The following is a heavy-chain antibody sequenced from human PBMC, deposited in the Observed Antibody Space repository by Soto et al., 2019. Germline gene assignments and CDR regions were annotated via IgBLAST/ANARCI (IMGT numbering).Heavy chain of an antibody. CDR3: ATGAERDYYDHSGWR. CDR1: GGTFSNYA. CDR2: IIPIFGTV. V-gene: IGHV1-69*12. Sequence: QVQLVQSGAEVKKPGSSVKVSCKASGGTFSNYALDWVRQAPGQGLEWMGGIIPIFGTVRHAQNFQGRVTITADESTATAYMELSSLRYEDTAMYYCATGAERDYYDHSGWRWCQGTLGTVSS. J-gene: IGHJ1*01. D-gene: IGHD3-22*01.